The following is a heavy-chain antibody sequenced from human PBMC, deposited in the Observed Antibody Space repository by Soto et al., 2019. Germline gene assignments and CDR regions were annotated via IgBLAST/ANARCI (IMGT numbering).Heavy chain of an antibody. CDR3: VKELQSIAAAAVY. D-gene: IGHD6-13*01. V-gene: IGHV3-64D*08. Sequence: GGSLRLSCSASGFTFSSYAMHWVRQAPGKGLEYVSAISSNGGSTYYADSVKGRFTISRDNSKNTLYLQMSSLRAEDTAVYYCVKELQSIAAAAVYWGQGTLVTVSS. CDR2: ISSNGGST. CDR1: GFTFSSYA. J-gene: IGHJ4*02.